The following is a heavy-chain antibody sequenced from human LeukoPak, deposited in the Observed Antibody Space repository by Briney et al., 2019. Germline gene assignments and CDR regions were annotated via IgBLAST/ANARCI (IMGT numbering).Heavy chain of an antibody. CDR3: ARDREVTMVRGVIPHFDY. J-gene: IGHJ4*02. D-gene: IGHD3-10*01. CDR1: GYSISSGYY. V-gene: IGHV4-38-2*02. Sequence: SETLSLTCTVSGYSISSGYYWGWIRQPPGKGLEWIGSIYHSGSTYYNPSLKSRVTISVDTSKNQFSLKLSSVTAADTAVYYCARDREVTMVRGVIPHFDYWGQGTLLTVSS. CDR2: IYHSGST.